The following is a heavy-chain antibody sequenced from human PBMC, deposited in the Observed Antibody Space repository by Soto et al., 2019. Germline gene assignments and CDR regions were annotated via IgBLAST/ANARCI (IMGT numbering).Heavy chain of an antibody. J-gene: IGHJ5*02. CDR3: ASTGDFWSGYWNWSDP. D-gene: IGHD3-3*01. CDR2: IYYSGST. V-gene: IGHV4-30-4*01. Sequence: PSETLSLTCTVSGGSISIGDYYLSWIRQPPGKGLEWIGYIYYSGSTYYNPSLKSRVTISVDTSKNQFSLKLSSVTAADTAVYYCASTGDFWSGYWNWSDPWGQVSFVTVSS. CDR1: GGSISIGDYY.